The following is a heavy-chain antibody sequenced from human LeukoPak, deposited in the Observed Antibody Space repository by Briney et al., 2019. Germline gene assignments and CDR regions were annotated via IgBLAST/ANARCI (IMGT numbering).Heavy chain of an antibody. V-gene: IGHV3-30-3*01. Sequence: GGSLRLSCAASGFTFSSYAMHRVRQAPGKGLEWVAVISYDGSNKYYADSVKGRFTISRDNSKNTLYLQMNSLRAEDTAVYYCAKDLSAYYYDSSGDIWGQGTMVTVSS. J-gene: IGHJ3*02. CDR1: GFTFSSYA. D-gene: IGHD3-22*01. CDR3: AKDLSAYYYDSSGDI. CDR2: ISYDGSNK.